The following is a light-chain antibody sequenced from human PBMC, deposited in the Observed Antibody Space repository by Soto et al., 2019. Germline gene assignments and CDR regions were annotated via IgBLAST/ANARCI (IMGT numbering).Light chain of an antibody. CDR3: QQYNNWPRT. V-gene: IGKV3-15*01. J-gene: IGKJ1*01. Sequence: EMTQSPATLSMSQGETATLSCRASQSVGSKVAWYQQKPGQAPRLLIYDTSTRATGIPARFSGSGSGTEFTLTISSLQSEDFAVYYCQQYNNWPRTFGQGTKVDIK. CDR1: QSVGSK. CDR2: DTS.